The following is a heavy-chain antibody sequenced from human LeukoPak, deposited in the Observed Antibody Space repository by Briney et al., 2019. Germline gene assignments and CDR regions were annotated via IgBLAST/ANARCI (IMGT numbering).Heavy chain of an antibody. J-gene: IGHJ4*02. Sequence: GGSLRLSCTVSGFTVSSNSMSWVRQAPGKGLEWVSFIYSGVGPHYSDSVKGRFTISRDDSKNTLYLQMNSLRADDTAVYYCARDSSMLRGPLVIYYFDFWGQGTLVTVSS. V-gene: IGHV3-53*01. CDR1: GFTVSSNS. D-gene: IGHD3-10*01. CDR3: ARDSSMLRGPLVIYYFDF. CDR2: IYSGVGP.